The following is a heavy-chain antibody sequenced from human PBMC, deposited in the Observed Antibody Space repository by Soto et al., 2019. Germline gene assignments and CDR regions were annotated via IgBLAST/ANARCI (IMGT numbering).Heavy chain of an antibody. Sequence: SETLSLTCTVSCGSISTYDWSWIRQSPGKGLEWIGCIYYSGSTNYNPSLKSRVTISVDTSKNQFSLKLSSVTAADTAVYYCARVVAATSHYFDYWGQGALVT. CDR3: ARVVAATSHYFDY. V-gene: IGHV4-59*01. CDR1: CGSISTYD. J-gene: IGHJ4*02. CDR2: IYYSGST. D-gene: IGHD2-15*01.